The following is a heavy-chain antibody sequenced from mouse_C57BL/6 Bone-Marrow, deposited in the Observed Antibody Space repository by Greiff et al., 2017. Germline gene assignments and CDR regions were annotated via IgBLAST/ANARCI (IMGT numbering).Heavy chain of an antibody. Sequence: VKVVESGAELARPGASVKLSCKASGYTFTSYGISWVKQRTGQGLEWIGEIYPRSGNTYYNEKFKGKATLTADKSSSTAYMELRSLTSEDSAVYFCARSDYYGSSFFDYWGQGTTLTVSS. CDR3: ARSDYYGSSFFDY. CDR2: IYPRSGNT. CDR1: GYTFTSYG. V-gene: IGHV1-81*01. D-gene: IGHD1-1*01. J-gene: IGHJ2*01.